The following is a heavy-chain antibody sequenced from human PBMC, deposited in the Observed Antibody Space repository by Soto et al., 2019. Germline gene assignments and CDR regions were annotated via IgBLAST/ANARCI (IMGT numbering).Heavy chain of an antibody. J-gene: IGHJ5*02. D-gene: IGHD3-3*01. CDR2: INHTGGT. V-gene: IGHV4-34*02. Sequence: QVHLQQWGAGLLKPSETLSLTCAVYGGSVNGYYWNWIRQPPGKGLEWIGEINHTGGTHYNPSLKSRVTMSVDTYKNQFSLRLRSVTAAGTAIYSCATRITVFGLLIPPFDPWGQGTQVTVSS. CDR1: GGSVNGYY. CDR3: ATRITVFGLLIPPFDP.